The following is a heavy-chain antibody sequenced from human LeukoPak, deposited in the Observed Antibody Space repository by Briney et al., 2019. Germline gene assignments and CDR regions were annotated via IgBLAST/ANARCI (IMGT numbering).Heavy chain of an antibody. CDR1: GGSISSSSYY. Sequence: PSETLSLTCTVSGGSISSSSYYWGWIRQPPGKGLEWVSIIYGADSTYYADSVKGRFTISRDNSKNTLYLQMNSLRAEDTAVYYCAGSGFGVLYYYGMDVWGQGTTVTVSS. J-gene: IGHJ6*02. D-gene: IGHD3-10*01. CDR3: AGSGFGVLYYYGMDV. CDR2: IYGADST. V-gene: IGHV3-66*01.